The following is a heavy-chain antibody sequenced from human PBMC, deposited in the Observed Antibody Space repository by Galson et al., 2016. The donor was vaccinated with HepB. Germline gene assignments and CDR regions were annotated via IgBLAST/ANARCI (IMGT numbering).Heavy chain of an antibody. J-gene: IGHJ4*02. CDR2: IYHSGYA. D-gene: IGHD3-16*01. Sequence: TLSLTCTVSGGSISSGGYYWSWIRHHPGEGLEWIGYIYHSGYAYYNASLKSRVTISADTSKNQFFLKLTSLTAADTAVYFCARGGRKGLWGYYFDYWGQGTLVTVSS. CDR1: GGSISSGGYY. CDR3: ARGGRKGLWGYYFDY. V-gene: IGHV4-31*03.